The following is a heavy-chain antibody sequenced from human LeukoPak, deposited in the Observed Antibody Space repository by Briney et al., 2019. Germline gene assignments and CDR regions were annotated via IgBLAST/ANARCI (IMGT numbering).Heavy chain of an antibody. Sequence: GGSLRLSCAASGFTFRSNVMSWVRQAPGKGLEWVSVISGSGDSTYYADSVRGRFTISRDNSKDTLYLQMNSLRAEDTAVYYCATDLRYWGQGTLVTVSS. CDR3: ATDLRY. CDR1: GFTFRSNV. CDR2: ISGSGDST. D-gene: IGHD1-14*01. J-gene: IGHJ4*02. V-gene: IGHV3-23*01.